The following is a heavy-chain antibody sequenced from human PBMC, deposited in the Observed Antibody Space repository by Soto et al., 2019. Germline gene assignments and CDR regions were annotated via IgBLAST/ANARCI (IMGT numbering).Heavy chain of an antibody. CDR3: ASSSTSLGMDV. V-gene: IGHV4-31*03. Sequence: QVQLQESGPGLVKPSQTLSLTCTVSGGSISSGGYYWSWIRQHPGKGLEWIGYIYYSGSTYYNPPLKSRDTISVDTSKNQFSLKLSSVTAAGTAVYYCASSSTSLGMDVWGQGTTVTVSS. CDR2: IYYSGST. J-gene: IGHJ6*02. CDR1: GGSISSGGYY. D-gene: IGHD2-2*01.